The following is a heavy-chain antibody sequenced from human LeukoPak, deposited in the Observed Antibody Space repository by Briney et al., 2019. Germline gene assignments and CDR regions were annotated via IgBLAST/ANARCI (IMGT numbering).Heavy chain of an antibody. CDR3: ARDRLQLRS. CDR1: GGSISSGSYY. CDR2: IYYTGNT. J-gene: IGHJ5*02. Sequence: SETLSLTCTVSGGSISSGSYYWNWIRQPPGKGLEWIGYIYYTGNTNYNPSLKSRVTISVDTSKNQFSLKLSSVTAADTAVYYCARDRLQLRSWGQGTLVTVSS. D-gene: IGHD5-24*01. V-gene: IGHV4-61*01.